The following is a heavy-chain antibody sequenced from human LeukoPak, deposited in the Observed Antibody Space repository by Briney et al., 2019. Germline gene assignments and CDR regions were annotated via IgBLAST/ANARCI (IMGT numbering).Heavy chain of an antibody. CDR2: INSDGSVT. Sequence: GCLILSCAASGFTFSSYWMHWVRQAPGKGLVWVSRINSDGSVTSYADSVKGRFTISRDNAKNTLYLQMNGLRGEDTALYYCARGNYRTTYYYGMVVWGQGTTVTVSS. V-gene: IGHV3-74*01. CDR3: ARGNYRTTYYYGMVV. D-gene: IGHD4-11*01. CDR1: GFTFSSYW. J-gene: IGHJ6*02.